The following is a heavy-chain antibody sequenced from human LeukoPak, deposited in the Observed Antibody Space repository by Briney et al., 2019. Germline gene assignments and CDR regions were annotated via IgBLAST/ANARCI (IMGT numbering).Heavy chain of an antibody. CDR1: GFTFNIYS. CDR2: IGSSSRYI. V-gene: IGHV3-21*01. CDR3: ARVEATTRPFDY. D-gene: IGHD4-11*01. J-gene: IGHJ4*02. Sequence: GVSLRLSCAASGFTFNIYSMNWLRQATGKGLEWGSSIGSSSRYIYYANCVKGRFTISRDNAKNSLYLQMNSLRAEDTAVYYCARVEATTRPFDYWGQGTLVTVFS.